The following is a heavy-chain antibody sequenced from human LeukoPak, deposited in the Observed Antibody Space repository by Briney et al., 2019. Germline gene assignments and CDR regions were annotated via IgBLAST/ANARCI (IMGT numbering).Heavy chain of an antibody. CDR1: GFTFSSYG. D-gene: IGHD1-1*01. CDR3: TKDFRYLFDP. J-gene: IGHJ5*02. V-gene: IGHV3-30*02. Sequence: PGGSLRLSCAASGFTFSSYGMHWVRQAPGKGLEWVAFIRFDGSNKYYADSVKGRFTISRDNSKNTLYLQMNSLRAEDTAIYYCTKDFRYLFDPWGQGTLVTVSS. CDR2: IRFDGSNK.